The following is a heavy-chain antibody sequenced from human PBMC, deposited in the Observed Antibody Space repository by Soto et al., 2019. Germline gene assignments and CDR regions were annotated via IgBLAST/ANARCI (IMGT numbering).Heavy chain of an antibody. V-gene: IGHV3-23*01. D-gene: IGHD6-13*01. Sequence: GGSLRLSCTASGFTFSSHAMTWVRQAPGKGLEWVSGLSDSGDSIYYADSVKGRFTIYRDNSMNTLYLQMNTLRVEDTAVYYCAKVSSSWYAGFFDLWGQGTLVTAPQ. CDR2: LSDSGDSI. CDR1: GFTFSSHA. J-gene: IGHJ4*02. CDR3: AKVSSSWYAGFFDL.